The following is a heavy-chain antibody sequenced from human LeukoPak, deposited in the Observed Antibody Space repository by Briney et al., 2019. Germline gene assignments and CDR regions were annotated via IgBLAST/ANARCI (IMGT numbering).Heavy chain of an antibody. J-gene: IGHJ3*02. CDR2: INPSGGST. D-gene: IGHD3-3*01. CDR1: GYAFTSYY. V-gene: IGHV1-46*01. Sequence: ASVKVSCKASGYAFTSYYMHWVRQAPGQGLEWMGIINPSGGSTSYAQKFQGRVTMTRDTSTSTVYMELSSLRSEDTAVYYCGLFGVVTPTFAFDIWGQGTMVTVSS. CDR3: GLFGVVTPTFAFDI.